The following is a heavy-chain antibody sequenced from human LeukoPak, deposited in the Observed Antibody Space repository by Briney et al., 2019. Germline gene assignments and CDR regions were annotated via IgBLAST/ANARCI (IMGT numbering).Heavy chain of an antibody. Sequence: GKSLRLSCAASGFTVTNYGMVWVRQAPGKGLEWVSSINGRGDETHHADSVKGRFTISRDNSKNTLYLQMNSLRAEDTALYYCAKDTSAYGDYLSWFDPWGQGTLVTVSS. CDR2: INGRGDET. J-gene: IGHJ5*02. CDR3: AKDTSAYGDYLSWFDP. D-gene: IGHD4-17*01. CDR1: GFTVTNYG. V-gene: IGHV3-23*01.